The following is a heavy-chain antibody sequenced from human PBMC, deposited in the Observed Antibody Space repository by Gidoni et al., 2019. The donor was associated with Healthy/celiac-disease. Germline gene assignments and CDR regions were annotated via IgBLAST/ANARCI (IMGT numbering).Heavy chain of an antibody. Sequence: QVQLVQSGAEVKKPGSSVKVSCKASGGTFSSYAISWVRQAPGQGLEWMGGIITILCTANYEQKFQGRVTSTSDESTSTAYMELSSLRSEDTAVYYCARVGQPWPMKGYFDLWGRGTLVTVSS. CDR2: IITILCTA. CDR3: ARVGQPWPMKGYFDL. CDR1: GGTFSSYA. V-gene: IGHV1-69*01. D-gene: IGHD5-18*01. J-gene: IGHJ2*01.